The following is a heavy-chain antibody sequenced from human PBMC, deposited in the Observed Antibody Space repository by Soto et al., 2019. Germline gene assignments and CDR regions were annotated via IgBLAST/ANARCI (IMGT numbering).Heavy chain of an antibody. CDR2: ISAYNGNT. V-gene: IGHV1-18*01. D-gene: IGHD6-19*01. J-gene: IGHJ6*03. Sequence: QDQLVQSGVDVKKPGASVKVSCKASGYSFTNYGITWVRQAPGQGFEWMGWISAYNGNTNYAQKFQGRVTMTTDASTSTAYLELRSLRSDDTGVYYCARDRGVAPPVAGNTHYYYYMDVWGKGTTVTVSS. CDR1: GYSFTNYG. CDR3: ARDRGVAPPVAGNTHYYYYMDV.